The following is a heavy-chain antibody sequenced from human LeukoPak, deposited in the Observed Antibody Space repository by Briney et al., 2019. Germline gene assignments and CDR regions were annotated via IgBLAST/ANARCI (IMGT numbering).Heavy chain of an antibody. CDR1: GYTFTTYG. D-gene: IGHD6-19*01. CDR3: AGDGAVAAVFDY. CDR2: ISPYNGDT. V-gene: IGHV1-18*01. Sequence: ASVKVSCKASGYTFTTYGVTWVRQAPGQGLEWMGWISPYNGDTNYAQNLQGRVTLTTDTSTSTAYMELRSLRSDDTAVHYCAGDGAVAAVFDYWGQGTLVTVSS. J-gene: IGHJ4*02.